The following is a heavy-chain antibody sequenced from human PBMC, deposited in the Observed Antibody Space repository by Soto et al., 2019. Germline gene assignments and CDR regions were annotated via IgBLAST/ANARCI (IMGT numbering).Heavy chain of an antibody. Sequence: GSLRLACAASGFTVSSNYMSWVRQAPGKGLEWVSVIYSGGSTYYADSVKGRFTISRDNSKNTLYLQMNSLRAEDTAVYYCARNPFWSFDYWGQGTLVTVYS. CDR2: IYSGGST. D-gene: IGHD3-3*01. CDR1: GFTVSSNY. V-gene: IGHV3-53*01. CDR3: ARNPFWSFDY. J-gene: IGHJ4*02.